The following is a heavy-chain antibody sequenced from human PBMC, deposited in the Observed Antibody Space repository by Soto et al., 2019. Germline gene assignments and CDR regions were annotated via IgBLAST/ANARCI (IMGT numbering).Heavy chain of an antibody. D-gene: IGHD3-16*02. CDR2: IIPIFGTA. J-gene: IGHJ5*02. V-gene: IGHV1-69*13. CDR3: AREGSNRFGFWFDP. CDR1: GGTFSSYA. Sequence: GASVKVSCKASGGTFSSYAISWVRQAPGQGLEWMGGIIPIFGTANYAQKFQGRVTITADESTSTAYMELSSLRSEDTAVYYCAREGSNRFGFWFDPWGQGTLVTVSS.